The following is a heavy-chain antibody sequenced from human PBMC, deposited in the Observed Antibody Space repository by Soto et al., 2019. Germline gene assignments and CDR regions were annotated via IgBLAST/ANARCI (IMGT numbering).Heavy chain of an antibody. J-gene: IGHJ6*02. CDR3: ARQRDSFGMDV. Sequence: EVQLVESGGGLVQPGGSLRLSCAASGFTFSTYNMNWVRQAPGKGLEWVSYISNRFSTIYYADSVKGRFTISRDNAKNSLNLQMNILRDEDTAVYYCARQRDSFGMDVWGQGTTVTVSS. V-gene: IGHV3-48*02. CDR2: ISNRFSTI. CDR1: GFTFSTYN. D-gene: IGHD6-25*01.